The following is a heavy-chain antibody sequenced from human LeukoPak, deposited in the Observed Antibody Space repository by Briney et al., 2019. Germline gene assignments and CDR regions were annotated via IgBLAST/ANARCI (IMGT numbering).Heavy chain of an antibody. Sequence: GGSLRLSCAASGFTFSNYEMNWVRQPPGKGLEWVSYISSSGSTIYYADSVKGRFTISRDNAKNSLYLQMNSLRAEDTAVYYCARAYYGAVPFDSWGQGTMVTVSS. CDR1: GFTFSNYE. V-gene: IGHV3-48*03. CDR3: ARAYYGAVPFDS. D-gene: IGHD4-17*01. J-gene: IGHJ3*02. CDR2: ISSSGSTI.